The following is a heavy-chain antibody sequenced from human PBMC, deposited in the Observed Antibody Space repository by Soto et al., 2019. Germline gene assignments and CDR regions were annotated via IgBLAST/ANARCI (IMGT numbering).Heavy chain of an antibody. D-gene: IGHD3-10*01. CDR2: MNPNSGNT. CDR3: ARGAYYYGSGSYPPDP. Sequence: GASVKVSCEACRYGFTSCDMNWVRQATGQGLEWMGWMNPNSGNTGYAQKFQGRVTMTRNTSISTAYMELSSLRSEDTAVYYCARGAYYYGSGSYPPDPWGQGTLVNV. V-gene: IGHV1-8*01. J-gene: IGHJ5*02. CDR1: RYGFTSCD.